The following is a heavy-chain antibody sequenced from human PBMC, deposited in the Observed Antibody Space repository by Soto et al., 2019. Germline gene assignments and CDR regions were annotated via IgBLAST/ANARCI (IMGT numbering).Heavy chain of an antibody. Sequence: GASVKVSCKASGYTFTSYDINLLRQATGQGLEWMGWMNPNSGNTGYAQKFQGRVTMSRNTSISTAYMELSSLRSEDTAVYYCAREGGYSYGFDYWGQGTLVTVS. CDR1: GYTFTSYD. J-gene: IGHJ4*02. CDR3: AREGGYSYGFDY. V-gene: IGHV1-8*01. D-gene: IGHD5-18*01. CDR2: MNPNSGNT.